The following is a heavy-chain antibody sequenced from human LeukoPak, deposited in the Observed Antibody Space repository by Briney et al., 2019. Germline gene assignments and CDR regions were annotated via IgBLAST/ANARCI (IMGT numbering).Heavy chain of an antibody. CDR1: EFSVGSNY. CDR2: ISGGGVST. V-gene: IGHV3-23*01. J-gene: IGHJ4*02. Sequence: GGSLRLSCAASEFSVGSNYMTWVRQAPGKGLEWVSRISGGGVSTNYADSVKGRFTISRDNSKNTLYLQMNSLRAEDTAVYYCAKHIYYGSGSYYYFDYRGQGTLVTVSS. D-gene: IGHD3-10*01. CDR3: AKHIYYGSGSYYYFDY.